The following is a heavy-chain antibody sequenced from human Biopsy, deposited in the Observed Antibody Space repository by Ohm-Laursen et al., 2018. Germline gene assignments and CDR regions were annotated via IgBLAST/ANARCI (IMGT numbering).Heavy chain of an antibody. V-gene: IGHV1-69*13. CDR3: VGGQRGPPIGVTVPGGAFDL. D-gene: IGHD2/OR15-2a*01. CDR1: GVTFDTYA. CDR2: RIPYFNTI. J-gene: IGHJ3*01. Sequence: GASVKVSCKASGVTFDTYAFGWVRQAPGQGLEWMGGRIPYFNTIYYARNFQDRAVITADRSARTTDMQLSGLRPDDTAVYYCVGGQRGPPIGVTVPGGAFDLWGPGTMVTVSP.